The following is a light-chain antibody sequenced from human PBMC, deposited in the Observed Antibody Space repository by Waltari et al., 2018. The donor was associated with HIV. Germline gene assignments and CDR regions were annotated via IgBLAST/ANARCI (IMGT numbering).Light chain of an antibody. V-gene: IGKV4-1*01. CDR2: WAS. J-gene: IGKJ1*01. CDR1: TGVLSWPQNKNF. Sequence: DIILTQSPDSLAVSLGDRAPIHGKSSTGVLSWPQNKNFLAWYQQKPGQPPKLLIYWASTRESGVPARFSGSGSGTDFSLTISSLQAEDVAVYYCQQYHSIPWTFGQGTKVEIK. CDR3: QQYHSIPWT.